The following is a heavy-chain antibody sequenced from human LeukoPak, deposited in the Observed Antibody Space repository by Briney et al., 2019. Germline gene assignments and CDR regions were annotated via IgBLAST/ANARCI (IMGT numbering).Heavy chain of an antibody. J-gene: IGHJ4*02. Sequence: GGSLRLSCAASGFTFSTYAISWVRQAPGKGLEWVSAISIRDRTYYADSVKGRFTISRDNSKNTVHLQMNSLRVEDTAVYYCAKESPYAVGGTGRVYYFDYWGQGALVTVS. CDR3: AKESPYAVGGTGRVYYFDY. CDR2: ISIRDRT. CDR1: GFTFSTYA. V-gene: IGHV3-23*01. D-gene: IGHD1-26*01.